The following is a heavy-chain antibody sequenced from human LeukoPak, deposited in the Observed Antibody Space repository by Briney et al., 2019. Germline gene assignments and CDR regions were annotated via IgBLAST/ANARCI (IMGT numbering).Heavy chain of an antibody. V-gene: IGHV4-59*01. CDR3: ARVPYCTNGVCFFDY. J-gene: IGHJ4*02. Sequence: SETLSLTCTVSGGSISSYYWSWIRQPPGKGLEGIGYIYYSGSTNYNPPLKSRVTISVDTSKNQFSLKLSSVTAADTAVYYCARVPYCTNGVCFFDYWGQGTLVTVSS. CDR2: IYYSGST. D-gene: IGHD2-8*01. CDR1: GGSISSYY.